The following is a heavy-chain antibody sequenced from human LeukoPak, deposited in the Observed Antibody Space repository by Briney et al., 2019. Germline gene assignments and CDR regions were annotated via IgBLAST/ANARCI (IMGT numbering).Heavy chain of an antibody. CDR2: IRTKAHGGTT. CDR1: GFTFGDYA. J-gene: IGHJ4*02. D-gene: IGHD1-1*01. Sequence: GGSLRLSCSASGFTFGDYAMTWVRQAPGKGLEWLGMIRTKAHGGTTECAASVKGRFTFSRDDSKSIAYLQMNSLKTEDTAVYYCTRGDWNDDNWGQGTLVTVSS. CDR3: TRGDWNDDN. V-gene: IGHV3-49*04.